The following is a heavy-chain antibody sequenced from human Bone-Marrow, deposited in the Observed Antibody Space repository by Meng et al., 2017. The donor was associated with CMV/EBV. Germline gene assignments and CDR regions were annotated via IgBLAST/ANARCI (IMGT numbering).Heavy chain of an antibody. CDR2: TYYKSKWSH. Sequence: SQTLSLTCAFSGDSVSSNSAAWNWIRQSPSRGLEWLGRTYYKSKWSHDYAVSVKSRIVINPDTSKNQFSLQLNSVTPEDTAVYYCARAGGGDSLVFDYWGQGTLVTVSS. CDR1: GDSVSSNSAA. V-gene: IGHV6-1*01. D-gene: IGHD2-21*02. J-gene: IGHJ4*02. CDR3: ARAGGGDSLVFDY.